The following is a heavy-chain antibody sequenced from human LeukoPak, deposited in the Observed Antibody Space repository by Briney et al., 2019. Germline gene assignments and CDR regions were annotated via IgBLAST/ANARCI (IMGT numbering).Heavy chain of an antibody. CDR2: ISAYNGNT. CDR1: GGTFSSYA. J-gene: IGHJ5*02. D-gene: IGHD6-6*01. V-gene: IGHV1-18*01. Sequence: GASVKVSCKASGGTFSSYAISWVRQAPGQGLEWMGWISAYNGNTNYAQKLQGRVTMTTDTSTSTAYMELRSLRSDDTAVYYCARDRARSAARNNWFDPWGQGTLVTVSS. CDR3: ARDRARSAARNNWFDP.